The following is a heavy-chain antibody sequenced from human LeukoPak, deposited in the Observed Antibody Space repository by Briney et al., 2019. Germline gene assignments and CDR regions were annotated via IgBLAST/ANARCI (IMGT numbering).Heavy chain of an antibody. CDR3: ASARVVDTPMSYYMDV. CDR2: FYYSGNT. V-gene: IGHV4-59*01. J-gene: IGHJ6*03. D-gene: IGHD5-18*01. CDR1: GGSISSYY. Sequence: SETLSLTCTISGGSISSYYWNWIRRPPGKGLEWIGYFYYSGNTNYNPSLKSRLTISLDTSKNQFSLKLSSVTAADTAVYYCASARVVDTPMSYYMDVWGKGTTVTVSS.